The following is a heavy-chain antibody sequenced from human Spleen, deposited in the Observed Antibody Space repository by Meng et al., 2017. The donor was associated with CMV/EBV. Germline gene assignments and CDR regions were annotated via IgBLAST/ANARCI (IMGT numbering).Heavy chain of an antibody. V-gene: IGHV3-11*04. D-gene: IGHD4/OR15-4a*01. CDR1: RFTFKDYY. Sequence: GESLKISCAASRFTFKDYYMSWIRQAPGKGLEWVSYISTSGGTIYYADSVKGRFTISRDNAENTLFLQMNSLRADDSALYYCVRDLMPTTTMGYWGQGTLVTVSS. CDR2: ISTSGGTI. CDR3: VRDLMPTTTMGY. J-gene: IGHJ4*02.